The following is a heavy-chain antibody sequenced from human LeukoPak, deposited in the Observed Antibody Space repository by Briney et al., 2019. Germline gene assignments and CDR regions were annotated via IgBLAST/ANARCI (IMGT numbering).Heavy chain of an antibody. CDR2: IKTKTSGGTT. V-gene: IGHV3-15*01. Sequence: PWESLRLSCGASGFSFSDAWMSWVRQAPGKGLEWIGRIKTKTSGGTTDYIAPVKGRFTISRDDSKNMLYLQMSSLKTEDTAVYYCTTISAIFGVVIPDYWGQGTLVTVSS. CDR3: TTISAIFGVVIPDY. J-gene: IGHJ4*02. D-gene: IGHD3-3*01. CDR1: GFSFSDAW.